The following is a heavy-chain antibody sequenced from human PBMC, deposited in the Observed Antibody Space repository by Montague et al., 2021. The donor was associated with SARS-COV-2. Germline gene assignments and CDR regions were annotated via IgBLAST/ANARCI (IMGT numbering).Heavy chain of an antibody. D-gene: IGHD2/OR15-2a*01. Sequence: SETLSLTCTVSGDSISGYYWTWIRQPPEKGLEWIGYINHTGSTNYNPSLKSRVTISVDTSTNQFSLKLTSVTAADTAMYYCARDRCSGIWYGRKSYFDYWGQGTLVTVSS. CDR1: GDSISGYY. CDR3: ARDRCSGIWYGRKSYFDY. CDR2: INHTGST. J-gene: IGHJ4*02. V-gene: IGHV4-59*12.